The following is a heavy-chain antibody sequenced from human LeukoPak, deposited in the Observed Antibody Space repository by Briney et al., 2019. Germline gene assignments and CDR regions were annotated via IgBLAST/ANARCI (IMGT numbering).Heavy chain of an antibody. J-gene: IGHJ3*02. D-gene: IGHD3-22*01. CDR2: IFDSGST. CDR1: GGSISSYY. CDR3: ARAQEYHYDSSDYFECGAFDI. Sequence: SETLSPTCTVSGGSISSYYWSWIRQHPGKGLEWIGYIFDSGSTNTHPSLKSRFPISVHTSKSQFSLHLISVTAADTAVYYCARAQEYHYDSSDYFECGAFDIWGQGTMVTVSS. V-gene: IGHV4-59*01.